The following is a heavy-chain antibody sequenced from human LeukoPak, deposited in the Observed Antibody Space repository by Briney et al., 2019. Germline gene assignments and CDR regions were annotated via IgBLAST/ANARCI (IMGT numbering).Heavy chain of an antibody. J-gene: IGHJ3*02. V-gene: IGHV4-34*01. CDR2: INHSGST. D-gene: IGHD7-27*01. Sequence: SETLSLTCAVYGGSFSGYYWSWNRQPPGTGLKWIGEINHSGSTNYHPSLKSRVTISLDTSKNQFSLKLRSVTAADTAVYYCARGELGISAFDIWGQGTMVTVSS. CDR1: GGSFSGYY. CDR3: ARGELGISAFDI.